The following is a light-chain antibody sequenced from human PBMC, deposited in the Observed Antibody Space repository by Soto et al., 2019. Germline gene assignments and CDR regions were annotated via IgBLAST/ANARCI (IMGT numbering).Light chain of an antibody. V-gene: IGKV3-15*01. CDR1: QSVSSK. J-gene: IGKJ1*01. Sequence: EIVMTQSPATLSVSPGERATLSCRASQSVSSKLAWYQHKPGQAPRLLIYGASTRATGIPARFSGSGSGTEFTLIISSLQSEDFAVYYCQQYNNWFWTFGQGTKVEIK. CDR3: QQYNNWFWT. CDR2: GAS.